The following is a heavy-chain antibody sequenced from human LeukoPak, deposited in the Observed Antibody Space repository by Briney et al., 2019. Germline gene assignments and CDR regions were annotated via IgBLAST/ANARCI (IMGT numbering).Heavy chain of an antibody. CDR2: MNPNSGNT. CDR1: GYTFTSYD. D-gene: IGHD2-15*01. Sequence: GASVKVSCKASGYTFTSYDINWVRQATGQGLEWMGWMNPNSGNTGYAQKLQGRVTITRNTSINTAYMELSSLRSEDTAVYYCARGPGISIVVVVAATDWGQGTRVTVSS. V-gene: IGHV1-8*01. CDR3: ARGPGISIVVVVAATD. J-gene: IGHJ4*02.